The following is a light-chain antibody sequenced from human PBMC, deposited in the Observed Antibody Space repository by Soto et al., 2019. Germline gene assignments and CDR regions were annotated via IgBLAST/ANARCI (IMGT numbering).Light chain of an antibody. J-gene: IGLJ1*01. CDR1: RSDIGDSNF. V-gene: IGLV2-14*01. Sequence: QSALTQPASVSGSPGQSVTISCTGPRSDIGDSNFISWYQHSPGKAPRLLIYEVNNRPPGVSKRFSGSKAGNTASLTISGLLDDDEADYFCASFRSGTILVFGSGTRSPS. CDR2: EVN. CDR3: ASFRSGTILV.